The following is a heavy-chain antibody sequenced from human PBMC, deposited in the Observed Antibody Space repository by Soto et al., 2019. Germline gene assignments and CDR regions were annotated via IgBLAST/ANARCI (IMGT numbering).Heavy chain of an antibody. V-gene: IGHV3-9*01. D-gene: IGHD5-18*01. CDR2: ISWNSGRI. CDR1: GFTFGDYA. CDR3: AKSYEMGPTNYFDY. Sequence: EVQLVESGGGLVQPGRSLRLSCAASGFTFGDYAMNWVRQPPGKGLEWVSSISWNSGRIVYADSVQGRFTISRDNAKNSLFLQMNSLREEDTGLYLCAKSYEMGPTNYFDYWGQGTLVTVSS. J-gene: IGHJ4*02.